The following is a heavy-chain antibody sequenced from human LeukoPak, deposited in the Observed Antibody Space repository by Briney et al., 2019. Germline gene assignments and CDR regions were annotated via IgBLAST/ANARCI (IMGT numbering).Heavy chain of an antibody. CDR3: AREVAATGFGYYYYYMDV. CDR2: ISAYNGNT. J-gene: IGHJ6*03. Sequence: ASVKVSCKASGYTFTSYGISWVRQAPGQGLEWMGWISAYNGNTNYAQKLQGRVTMTTDTSTSTAYMELRSLRSDDTAVYYCAREVAATGFGYYYYYMDVWGKGTTVTISS. CDR1: GYTFTSYG. V-gene: IGHV1-18*01. D-gene: IGHD2-15*01.